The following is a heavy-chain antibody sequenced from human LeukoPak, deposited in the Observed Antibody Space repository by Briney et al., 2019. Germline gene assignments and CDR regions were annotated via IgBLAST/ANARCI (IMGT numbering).Heavy chain of an antibody. CDR2: ISSSGSTI. J-gene: IGHJ6*03. CDR1: GFTFSSYE. Sequence: QPGGSLRLSCAASGFTFSSYEMNWVRQAPGKGLEWVSYISSSGSTIYYADSVKGRFTISRDNAKNSLYLQMNSLRAEDTAVYYCAREMLERYYYYMDVWGKGTTVTVSS. D-gene: IGHD1-1*01. CDR3: AREMLERYYYYMDV. V-gene: IGHV3-48*03.